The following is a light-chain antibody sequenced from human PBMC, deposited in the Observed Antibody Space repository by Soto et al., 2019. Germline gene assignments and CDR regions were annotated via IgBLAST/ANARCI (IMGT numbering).Light chain of an antibody. CDR3: QVWASTGDPVV. V-gene: IGLV3-21*02. CDR2: DDS. Sequence: SYELTQPPSVSVAPGQTATITCGGNNIGSENVQWYQQNPGQAPVLVVYDDSDRPSGIPERSSGSKSGNTATLTISRVEAGDEADYYCQVWASTGDPVVFGGGTQLTVL. J-gene: IGLJ2*01. CDR1: NIGSEN.